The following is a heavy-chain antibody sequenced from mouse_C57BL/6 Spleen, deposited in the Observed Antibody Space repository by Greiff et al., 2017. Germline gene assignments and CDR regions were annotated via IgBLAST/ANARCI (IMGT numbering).Heavy chain of an antibody. CDR2: IWGDGT. Sequence: VQGVESGPGLVAPSQSLSITCTVSGFSLTSYGVSWVRQPPGKGLEWLGVIWGDGTNYHSALISRLSISKDNSKSQVFLKLNSLQTDDTATYYCAKTPFYENYFDYWGQGTTLTVSS. D-gene: IGHD1-1*01. CDR3: AKTPFYENYFDY. J-gene: IGHJ2*01. CDR1: GFSLTSYG. V-gene: IGHV2-3*01.